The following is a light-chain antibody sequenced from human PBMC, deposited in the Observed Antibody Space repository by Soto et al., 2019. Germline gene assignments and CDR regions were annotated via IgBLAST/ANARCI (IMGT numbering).Light chain of an antibody. J-gene: IGKJ1*01. V-gene: IGKV3-20*01. CDR3: HQYGSSPRT. Sequence: IWLTQLTGTLSLSPGERATLSCTATQSFNSNYLAWYQQKPGQAPRLLIYGASTRATGIPDRFSGSGSGTDFTLTISRMEPEDFAVYYCHQYGSSPRTLGPGTKVDIK. CDR2: GAS. CDR1: QSFNSNY.